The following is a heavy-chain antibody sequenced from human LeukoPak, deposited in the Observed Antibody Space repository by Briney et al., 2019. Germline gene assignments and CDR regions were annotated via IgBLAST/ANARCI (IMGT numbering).Heavy chain of an antibody. Sequence: GGSLRLSCAASGFNFNFVWMSWVRQAPGKGLEWVSHITASGTAMFYADSVKGRFTISRDNAKNSLYLQMNSLRDEDTAVYYCASSGSYRFDYWGQGTLVTVSS. CDR3: ASSGSYRFDY. CDR2: ITASGTAM. CDR1: GFNFNFVW. J-gene: IGHJ4*02. V-gene: IGHV3-48*02. D-gene: IGHD1-26*01.